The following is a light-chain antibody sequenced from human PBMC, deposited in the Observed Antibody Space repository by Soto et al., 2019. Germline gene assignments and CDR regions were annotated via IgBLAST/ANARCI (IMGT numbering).Light chain of an antibody. V-gene: IGLV3-21*02. J-gene: IGLJ2*01. Sequence: SYELTQSPSMSVAPGQTATITCGGNNIGSKSVQWYQQKSGQAPVLVVYDDTDRPSGIPERFSGSNSGNTATLIISRVEAEDEADYSCQVWDSGPDHVVFGGGTKLTVL. CDR3: QVWDSGPDHVV. CDR1: NIGSKS. CDR2: DDT.